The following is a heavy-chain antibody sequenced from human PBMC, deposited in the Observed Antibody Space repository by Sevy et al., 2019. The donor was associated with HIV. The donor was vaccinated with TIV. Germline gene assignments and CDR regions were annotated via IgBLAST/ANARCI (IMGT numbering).Heavy chain of an antibody. CDR3: ARNGNTMVRGVIIPFDY. J-gene: IGHJ4*02. CDR2: INSDGSST. V-gene: IGHV3-74*01. CDR1: GFTFSSYW. D-gene: IGHD3-10*01. Sequence: GWSLRLSCAASGFTFSSYWMHWVRQAPGKGLVWVSRINSDGSSTSYADSVKGRFTISRDNAKNTLYLQMNSLRAEDTAVYYCARNGNTMVRGVIIPFDYWGQGTLVTVSS.